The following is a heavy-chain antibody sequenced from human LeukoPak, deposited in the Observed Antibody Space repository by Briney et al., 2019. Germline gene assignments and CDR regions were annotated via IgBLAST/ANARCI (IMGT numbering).Heavy chain of an antibody. V-gene: IGHV4-4*07. CDR3: ARGRGVVPAALIDY. CDR2: IYTTGST. J-gene: IGHJ4*02. CDR1: GGSTSSYY. D-gene: IGHD2-2*01. Sequence: SETLSLTCTVSGGSTSSYYWSWIRQPAGKGLEWIGRIYTTGSTNYNPSLKSRVTISVDTSKNQFSLKLSSVTAADTAVYYCARGRGVVPAALIDYWGQGTLVTVSS.